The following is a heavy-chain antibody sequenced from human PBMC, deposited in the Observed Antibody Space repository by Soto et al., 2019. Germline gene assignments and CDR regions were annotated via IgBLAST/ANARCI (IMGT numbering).Heavy chain of an antibody. J-gene: IGHJ4*02. CDR1: GVSINSNNF. V-gene: IGHV4-39*01. D-gene: IGHD6-19*01. CDR3: STTIYSGGRSRDN. Sequence: SETLSLTCAVSGVSINSNNFWGWIPQPPGRGLEWFGCFYYGGNTYYNPSLKSRVTISADLSKNQFSLELHSVTAADTAVYYCSTTIYSGGRSRDNWGQGTLVTVS. CDR2: FYYGGNT.